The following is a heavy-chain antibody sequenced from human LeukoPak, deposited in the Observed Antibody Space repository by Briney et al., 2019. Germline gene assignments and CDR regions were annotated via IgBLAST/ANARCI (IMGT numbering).Heavy chain of an antibody. V-gene: IGHV1-69*13. CDR3: ARSSPLGYCSSTSCYTLDY. Sequence: SVKVSCKTSGGTFSSYAISWVRQAPGQGLEWMGGIIPIFGTANYAQKFQGRVTITADESTSTAYMELSSLRSEDTAVYYCARSSPLGYCSSTSCYTLDYWGQGTLVTVSS. D-gene: IGHD2-2*02. J-gene: IGHJ4*02. CDR2: IIPIFGTA. CDR1: GGTFSSYA.